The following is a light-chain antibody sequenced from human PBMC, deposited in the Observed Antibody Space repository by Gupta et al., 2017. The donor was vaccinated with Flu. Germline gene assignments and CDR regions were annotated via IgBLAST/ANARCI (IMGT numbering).Light chain of an antibody. CDR1: QSVSSSY. Sequence: EIGLTQSPGTLSLSPGERATLSCRASQSVSSSYLAWYQQKPGQAPRLLIYGASSRATGIPDRFSGSASGTEFTLTISRLEPEDFAVYYCQQDCSSSETFGQGTKVEIK. J-gene: IGKJ1*01. CDR3: QQDCSSSET. V-gene: IGKV3-20*01. CDR2: GAS.